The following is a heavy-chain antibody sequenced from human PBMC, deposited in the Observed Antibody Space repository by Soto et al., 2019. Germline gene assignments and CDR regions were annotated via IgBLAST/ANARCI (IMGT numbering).Heavy chain of an antibody. D-gene: IGHD2-15*01. Sequence: QITLKESGPPLVKPTQTLTLTCTFSGFSLTTSGVGVGWIRQPPGKALEWLALIYWDDDKRYSPSLKTRLTLTKDTSKNQVVFTMSNMYPVDTATYYCAYRSGSGYFDYWGQGTLVTVSS. V-gene: IGHV2-5*02. CDR3: AYRSGSGYFDY. CDR2: IYWDDDK. J-gene: IGHJ4*02. CDR1: GFSLTTSGVG.